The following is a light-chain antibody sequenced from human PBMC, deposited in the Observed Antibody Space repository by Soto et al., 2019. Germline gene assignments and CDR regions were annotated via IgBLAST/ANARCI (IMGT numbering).Light chain of an antibody. CDR1: QSVSSY. J-gene: IGKJ5*01. V-gene: IGKV3-11*01. CDR2: DAS. CDR3: QHRTNWPIT. Sequence: SPATLSLSPGERATLSCRASQSVSSYLAWYQQKPGQAPRLLISDASNRATGIPARFSGSGSGADFTLTISSLEPEDFAVYYCQHRTNWPITFGQGTRLEIK.